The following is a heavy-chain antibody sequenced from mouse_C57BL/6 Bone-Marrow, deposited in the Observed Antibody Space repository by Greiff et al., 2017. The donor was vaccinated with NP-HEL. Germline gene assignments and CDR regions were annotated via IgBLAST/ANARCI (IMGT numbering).Heavy chain of an antibody. D-gene: IGHD2-2*01. V-gene: IGHV1-64*01. CDR3: ARGLLWLRRRDYYAMDY. Sequence: QVQLKQPGAELVKPGASVKLSCKASGYTFTSYWMHWVKQRPGQGLEWIGMIHPNSGSTNYNETFKSKATLTVDKSSSTAYMQLSSLTSEDSAVYYCARGLLWLRRRDYYAMDYWGQGTSVTVSS. CDR1: GYTFTSYW. CDR2: IHPNSGST. J-gene: IGHJ4*01.